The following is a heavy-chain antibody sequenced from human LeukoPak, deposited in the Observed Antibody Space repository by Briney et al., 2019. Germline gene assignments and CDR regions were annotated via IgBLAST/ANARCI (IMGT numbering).Heavy chain of an antibody. CDR1: GFTFSSYN. V-gene: IGHV3-21*06. J-gene: IGHJ4*02. CDR3: ARNISMLRGPLVIYYFDF. CDR2: TTSSSSYI. Sequence: GGSLRLSCAASGFTFSSYNMNWVRQAPGKGLEWVSSTTSSSSYIYYADSVKGRFTISRDNAKNSLYLQMDSLRAEDTAVYYCARNISMLRGPLVIYYFDFWGQGTLVTVSS. D-gene: IGHD3-10*01.